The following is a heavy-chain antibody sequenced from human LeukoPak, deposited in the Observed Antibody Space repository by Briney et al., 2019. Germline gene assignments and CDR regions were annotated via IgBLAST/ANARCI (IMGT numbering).Heavy chain of an antibody. V-gene: IGHV5-51*01. J-gene: IGHJ4*02. CDR3: ARHTISGGSGTPFDY. CDR1: GYSFTRHW. Sequence: GESLKISCKGSGYSFTRHWIGWVRQMPGKGLEWMGIIYPGDSDTIYSPSFQGQVTISADKSVNTAYLQWSSLKASDTAMYYCARHTISGGSGTPFDYWGQGTLVTVSS. CDR2: IYPGDSDT. D-gene: IGHD3-10*01.